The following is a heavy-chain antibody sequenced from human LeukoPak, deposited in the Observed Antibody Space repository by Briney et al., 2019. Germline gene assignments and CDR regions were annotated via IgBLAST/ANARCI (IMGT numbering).Heavy chain of an antibody. CDR2: IIPILGIA. CDR3: ARDNTAMAFDY. J-gene: IGHJ4*02. Sequence: ASVKVSCKASGGTFSSYAISWVRQAPGQGPEWMGRIIPILGIANYAQKFQGRVTITADKSTSTAYMELSSLRSEDTAVYYCARDNTAMAFDYWGQGTLVTVSS. CDR1: GGTFSSYA. V-gene: IGHV1-69*04. D-gene: IGHD5-18*01.